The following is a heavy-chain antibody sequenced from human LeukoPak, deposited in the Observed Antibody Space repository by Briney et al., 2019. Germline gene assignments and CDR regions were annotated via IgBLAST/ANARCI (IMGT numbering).Heavy chain of an antibody. D-gene: IGHD3-10*01. V-gene: IGHV3-15*01. Sequence: GGALRLSCAASGFTFSKAWMSWVRQAPGKGLEWGGRIKSKTDGGTTDYAAPVKGRLTISRDDSKNTLYLQMNSLKTEDTAVYYCTTGIGFTMVRGVIGDAFDIWGQGTMVTVSS. CDR3: TTGIGFTMVRGVIGDAFDI. CDR1: GFTFSKAW. CDR2: IKSKTDGGTT. J-gene: IGHJ3*02.